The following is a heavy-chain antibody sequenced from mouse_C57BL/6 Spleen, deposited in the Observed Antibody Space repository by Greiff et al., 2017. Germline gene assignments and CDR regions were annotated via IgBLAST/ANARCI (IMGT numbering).Heavy chain of an antibody. V-gene: IGHV5-17*01. J-gene: IGHJ3*01. CDR2: ISSGSSTT. CDR3: ARRAAQATEFAY. D-gene: IGHD3-2*02. Sequence: EVHLVESGGGLVKPGGSLKLSCAASGFTFSDYGMHWVRQAPEKGLEWVAYISSGSSTTYYAAKVKGRFTISRDTAKNTLFLQMSSLRSEDTAMYYCARRAAQATEFAYWGQGTLVTVSA. CDR1: GFTFSDYG.